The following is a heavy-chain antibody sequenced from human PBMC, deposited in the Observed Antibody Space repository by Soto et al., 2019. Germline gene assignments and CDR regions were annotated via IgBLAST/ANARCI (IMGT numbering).Heavy chain of an antibody. CDR3: ARGGWEHDY. J-gene: IGHJ4*02. D-gene: IGHD1-26*01. Sequence: EVQLVESGGGLVQPGGSLRLSCAASGFTFSTYSMNWVRQAPGKGLEWISYISSGNPTVYYADSVRGRFTISRDNAKNSLQLQMNSLRDDDTAVYYCARGGWEHDYWGQGTLVTVSS. V-gene: IGHV3-48*02. CDR2: ISSGNPTV. CDR1: GFTFSTYS.